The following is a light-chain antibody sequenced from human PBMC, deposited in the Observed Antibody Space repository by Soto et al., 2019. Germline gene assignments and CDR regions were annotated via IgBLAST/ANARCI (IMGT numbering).Light chain of an antibody. Sequence: QSVLTQPASVSGSLGQSITISCTGTSSDVGAYNYVSWYQQHPDKAPKLLIFEVTNRPSGVSGRFSGSKSGITAFLSISGLQPEDEADYYCTSYSSSSPVLFGGGTKLTVL. J-gene: IGLJ2*01. CDR1: SSDVGAYNY. CDR3: TSYSSSSPVL. V-gene: IGLV2-14*01. CDR2: EVT.